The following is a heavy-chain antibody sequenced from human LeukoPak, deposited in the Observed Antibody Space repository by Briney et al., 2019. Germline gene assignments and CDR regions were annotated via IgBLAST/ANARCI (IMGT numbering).Heavy chain of an antibody. CDR2: ISSSSSTI. J-gene: IGHJ4*02. V-gene: IGHV3-48*04. CDR1: GFTFSNAW. Sequence: PGGSLRLSCAASGFTFSNAWMSWVRQAPGKGLEWVSYISSSSSTIYYADSVKGRFTISRDNAKNSLYLQMNSLRAEDTAVYYCARASSSSWRGWGRTGSAYDYWGQGTLVTVSS. D-gene: IGHD6-13*01. CDR3: ARASSSSWRGWGRTGSAYDY.